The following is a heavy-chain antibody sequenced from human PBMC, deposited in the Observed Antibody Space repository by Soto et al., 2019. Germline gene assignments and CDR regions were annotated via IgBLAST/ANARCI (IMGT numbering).Heavy chain of an antibody. CDR2: VIPLFNTP. Sequence: VQLVQSGAEVKKPGSSAKVSCKASGGTFNTFAFTWVRQAPGQGFEWMGGVIPLFNTPDYAQKFQGRVTITADESTSTVYLELSGLSSDDTAVYFCGLASKWELLGYFYGMDVWGQGTTVIVSS. CDR1: GGTFNTFA. D-gene: IGHD1-26*01. V-gene: IGHV1-69*01. CDR3: GLASKWELLGYFYGMDV. J-gene: IGHJ6*02.